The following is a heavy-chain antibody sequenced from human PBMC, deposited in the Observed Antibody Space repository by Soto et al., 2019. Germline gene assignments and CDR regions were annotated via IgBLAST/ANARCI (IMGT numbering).Heavy chain of an antibody. CDR1: GGSFSGYY. Sequence: SETLSLTCAVYGGSFSGYYWSWIRQPPGKGLEWIGEINHSGSTNYNPSLKSRVTISVDTSKNQFSLKLSSVTAADTAVYYCARAGYSSSWNNWFDPWGQGTLATVSS. V-gene: IGHV4-34*01. CDR2: INHSGST. J-gene: IGHJ5*02. D-gene: IGHD6-13*01. CDR3: ARAGYSSSWNNWFDP.